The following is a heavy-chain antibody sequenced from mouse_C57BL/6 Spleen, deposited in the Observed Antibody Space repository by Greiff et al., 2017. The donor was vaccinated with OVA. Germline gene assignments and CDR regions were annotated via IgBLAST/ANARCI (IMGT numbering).Heavy chain of an antibody. J-gene: IGHJ4*01. CDR3: ARTYGSSYGYAMDY. Sequence: EVHLVESGPELVKPGASVKISCKASGYSFTDYNMNWVKQSNGKSLEWIGVINPNYGTTSYNQKFKGKATLTVDQSSSTAYMQLNSLTSEDSAVYYCARTYGSSYGYAMDYWGQGTSVTVSS. CDR1: GYSFTDYN. D-gene: IGHD1-1*01. CDR2: INPNYGTT. V-gene: IGHV1-39*01.